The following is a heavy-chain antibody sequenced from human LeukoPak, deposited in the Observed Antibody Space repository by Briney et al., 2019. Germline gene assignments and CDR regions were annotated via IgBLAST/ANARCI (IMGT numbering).Heavy chain of an antibody. CDR2: IGIRGDT. V-gene: IGHV3-13*01. Sequence: KSGGSLRLSCAASGFTLIDYDMHWVRQVIGKGLEWVSAIGIRGDTHYSGSVKGRFTISRENAESSLYLQMNSLRAEDTAVYYCARGGIQVSGIDEFDYWGQGTLVTVSS. CDR3: ARGGIQVSGIDEFDY. J-gene: IGHJ4*02. D-gene: IGHD6-19*01. CDR1: GFTLIDYD.